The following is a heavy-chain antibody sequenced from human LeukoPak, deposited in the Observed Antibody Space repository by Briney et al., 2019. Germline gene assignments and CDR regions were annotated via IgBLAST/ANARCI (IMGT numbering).Heavy chain of an antibody. CDR3: AKEWSVSNLRYFDC. CDR2: ISGSGGDT. V-gene: IGHV3-23*01. D-gene: IGHD5/OR15-5a*01. J-gene: IGHJ4*02. Sequence: GGSLRLSCAASGITFSTHAMSWVRQAPGKGLAWVSAISGSGGDTYYADSVKGRFTISRDNSKSVLYLQMDSLRAEDTAVYYCAKEWSVSNLRYFDCWGQGTLVTVSS. CDR1: GITFSTHA.